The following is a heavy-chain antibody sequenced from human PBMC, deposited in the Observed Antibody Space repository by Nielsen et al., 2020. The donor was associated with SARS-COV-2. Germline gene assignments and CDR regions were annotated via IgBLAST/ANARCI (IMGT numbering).Heavy chain of an antibody. D-gene: IGHD5-18*01. CDR1: GFTFSSYG. CDR2: IYSDGST. CDR3: AREFALRDTAYFDY. Sequence: GESLKISCAASGFTFSSYGMNWVRQAPGKGLQWVSLIYSDGSTKYADSVKGRFTISRDNSRNTVYLQMNSLRPEDTAVYYCAREFALRDTAYFDYWGQGTLVTVSS. J-gene: IGHJ4*02. V-gene: IGHV3-NL1*01.